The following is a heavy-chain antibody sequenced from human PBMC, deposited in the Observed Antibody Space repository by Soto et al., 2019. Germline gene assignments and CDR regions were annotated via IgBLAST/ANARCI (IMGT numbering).Heavy chain of an antibody. CDR1: GGSISSYY. V-gene: IGHV4-59*01. Sequence: QVQLQESGPGLVKPSETLSLTCTDSGGSISSYYGSWIRQPPGKGLEWIGYVYYSGSTNYNPSLKSRVTISVDTSKNQFSLKLSSVTAADTAVYYCARRWGVTLDYWGHVTLVTVSS. CDR3: ARRWGVTLDY. CDR2: VYYSGST. D-gene: IGHD2-21*02. J-gene: IGHJ4*01.